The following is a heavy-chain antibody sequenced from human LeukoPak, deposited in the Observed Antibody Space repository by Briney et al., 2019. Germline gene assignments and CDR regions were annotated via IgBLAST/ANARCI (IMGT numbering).Heavy chain of an antibody. Sequence: PGRSLRLSCAASGFTFSSYGMHWVRQAPGKGLEWVAVIWYDGSNKYYADSVKGRFTISRDNSKNTLYLQMNSLRAEDTAVYYCARDGEEQQLVPGYYYGMDVWGQGTTVTVSS. CDR2: IWYDGSNK. CDR1: GFTFSSYG. J-gene: IGHJ6*02. V-gene: IGHV3-33*01. D-gene: IGHD6-13*01. CDR3: ARDGEEQQLVPGYYYGMDV.